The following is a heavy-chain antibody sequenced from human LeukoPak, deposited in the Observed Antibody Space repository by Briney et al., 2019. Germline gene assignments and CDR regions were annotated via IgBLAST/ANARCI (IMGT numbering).Heavy chain of an antibody. J-gene: IGHJ6*02. CDR1: GFTFGNYW. CDR2: VNNEGTGT. CDR3: VGFYSGMDV. V-gene: IGHV3-74*01. Sequence: GGSLRLSCAASGFTFGNYWMHWVRQAPGRGLVWVSRVNNEGTGTTYADSVKGRFTISRDNAKNTLYLQMNSLRVEDTAVYYCVGFYSGMDVWGQGTTVTVSS.